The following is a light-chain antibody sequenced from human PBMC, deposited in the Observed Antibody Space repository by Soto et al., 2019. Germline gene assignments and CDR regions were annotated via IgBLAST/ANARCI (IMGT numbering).Light chain of an antibody. CDR3: SSYTSSRLVV. J-gene: IGLJ2*01. V-gene: IGLV2-14*01. CDR1: SSDVGGYNY. Sequence: QSALTQPASASGSPGQSITISCTGTSSDVGGYNYVSWYQQHPGKAPKLMIYEVSNRPSGVSDRFSGSKSGNTASLTISGLQAEDEADYYCSSYTSSRLVVFGGGTKLTVL. CDR2: EVS.